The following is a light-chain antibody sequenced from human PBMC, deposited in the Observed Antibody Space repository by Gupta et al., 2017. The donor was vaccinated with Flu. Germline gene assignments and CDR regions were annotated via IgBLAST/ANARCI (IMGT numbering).Light chain of an antibody. CDR1: QGIRDH. J-gene: IGKJ1*01. CDR3: LQHFSYPWT. V-gene: IGKV1-17*01. CDR2: ATY. Sequence: GDTVTITCRASQGIRDHLGWYQQKPGRVPRLLIYATYNLQSGVPSRFSGSSSGTESTLTISSLQAEDFATYYCLQHFSYPWTFGQGTRVDIK.